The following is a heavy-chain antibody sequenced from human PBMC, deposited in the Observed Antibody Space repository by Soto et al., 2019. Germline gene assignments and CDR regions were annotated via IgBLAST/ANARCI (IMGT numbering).Heavy chain of an antibody. CDR3: ARESRVTTMVRGVIITGVLFFDY. J-gene: IGHJ4*02. D-gene: IGHD3-10*01. V-gene: IGHV4-59*01. CDR2: IYYSGST. Sequence: SETLSLTCTVSGGSISNYYWSWIRQPPGKGLEWIGYIYYSGSTSYNPSLKSRVTISVDTSKNQFSLKLSSVTAADTAVYYCARESRVTTMVRGVIITGVLFFDYWGQGTLVTVSS. CDR1: GGSISNYY.